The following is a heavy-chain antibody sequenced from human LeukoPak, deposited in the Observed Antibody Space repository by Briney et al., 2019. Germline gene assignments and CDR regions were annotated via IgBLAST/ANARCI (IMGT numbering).Heavy chain of an antibody. Sequence: SETLSLTCTVSGGSISSSSYYWGWIRQPPGKGLEWIGSIYYSGSTYYNPSLKSRVTISVDTSKNQFSLKLSSVTAADTAVYYCARWGSATWYYYGMDVWGQGTTVTVSS. D-gene: IGHD3-16*01. CDR1: GGSISSSSYY. J-gene: IGHJ6*02. CDR3: ARWGSATWYYYGMDV. V-gene: IGHV4-39*07. CDR2: IYYSGST.